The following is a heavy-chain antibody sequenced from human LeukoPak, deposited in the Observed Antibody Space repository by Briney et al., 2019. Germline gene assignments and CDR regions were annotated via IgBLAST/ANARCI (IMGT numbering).Heavy chain of an antibody. D-gene: IGHD5-12*01. Sequence: PGGSLRLSCAASGFTFSIYAMSWVRQAPGRGLEWVSGISNSGSSTYYADSVKGRFTISRDNSKNTLDLQMNSLRAEDTAVYYCAKEYSPSLWGQGTMVTVSS. CDR3: AKEYSPSL. J-gene: IGHJ3*01. V-gene: IGHV3-23*01. CDR2: ISNSGSST. CDR1: GFTFSIYA.